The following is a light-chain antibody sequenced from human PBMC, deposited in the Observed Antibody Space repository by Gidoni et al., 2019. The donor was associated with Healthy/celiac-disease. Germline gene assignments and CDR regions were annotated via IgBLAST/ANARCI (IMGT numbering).Light chain of an antibody. CDR1: QSISSW. J-gene: IGKJ4*01. Sequence: DLQIPQSPSTLSASVGYRVTITCRASQSISSWLAWYQQKPGKAPKLLIYDASSLESGVPSRFSGSGSGTEFTLTISSLQPDDFATYYCQQYNSYSLTFGGGTKVEIK. V-gene: IGKV1-5*01. CDR3: QQYNSYSLT. CDR2: DAS.